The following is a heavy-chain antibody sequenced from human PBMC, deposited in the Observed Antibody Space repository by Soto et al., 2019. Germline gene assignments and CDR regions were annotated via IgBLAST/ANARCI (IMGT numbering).Heavy chain of an antibody. J-gene: IGHJ5*02. Sequence: TLSLTCTVSGGSISSGGYYWSWIRQHPGKGLEWIGYIYYSGSTYYNPSLKSRVTISVDTSKNQFSLKLSSVTAADTAVYYCARGKVRGVIIMYHWFDPWGQGTLVTVSS. V-gene: IGHV4-31*03. CDR2: IYYSGST. CDR1: GGSISSGGYY. CDR3: ARGKVRGVIIMYHWFDP. D-gene: IGHD3-10*01.